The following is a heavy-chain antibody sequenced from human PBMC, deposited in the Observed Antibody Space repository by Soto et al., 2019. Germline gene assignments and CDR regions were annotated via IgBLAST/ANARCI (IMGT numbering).Heavy chain of an antibody. CDR2: INAYNGNT. CDR1: GYNFTNYG. V-gene: IGHV1-18*01. Sequence: QVQLVQSGAEVKKPGASVKVSCKASGYNFTNYGISWVRQAPGQGLEWMGWINAYNGNTKSAQKLQGRVTLTTDTSTSTAYMELRSLRSDDTAVYYCARDAAAGLNDCWGQGTLVTVSS. D-gene: IGHD6-13*01. CDR3: ARDAAAGLNDC. J-gene: IGHJ4*02.